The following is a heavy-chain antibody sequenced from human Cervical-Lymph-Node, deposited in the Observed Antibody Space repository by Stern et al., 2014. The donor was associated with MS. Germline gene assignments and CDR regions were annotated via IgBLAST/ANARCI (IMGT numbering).Heavy chain of an antibody. CDR1: GFTFSDYF. Sequence: VQLEESGGGLVKPGGSLRLSCGASGFTFSDYFMSLIRQAPGKGMEWVAYIGSDGMNIHYADSVKCRFTITRDNANSSLYLQMHSLRAEDTAVYYCSRYNVPSKAYSMDVWGQGTTVTVSS. V-gene: IGHV3-11*01. J-gene: IGHJ6*02. D-gene: IGHD6-6*01. CDR3: SRYNVPSKAYSMDV. CDR2: IGSDGMNI.